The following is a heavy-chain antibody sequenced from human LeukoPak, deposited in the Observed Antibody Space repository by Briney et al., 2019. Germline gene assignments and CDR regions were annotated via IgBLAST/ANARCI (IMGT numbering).Heavy chain of an antibody. Sequence: KPSETLSLTCTVSGGSISSYYWSWIRQPPGKGLEWIGYIYYSGSTNYNPSLKSRVTISVDTSKNQFSLKLSSVTAADTAVYYCARVSSITMVRGVFDYWGQGTLVTVSS. J-gene: IGHJ4*02. CDR1: GGSISSYY. CDR2: IYYSGST. D-gene: IGHD3-10*01. V-gene: IGHV4-59*01. CDR3: ARVSSITMVRGVFDY.